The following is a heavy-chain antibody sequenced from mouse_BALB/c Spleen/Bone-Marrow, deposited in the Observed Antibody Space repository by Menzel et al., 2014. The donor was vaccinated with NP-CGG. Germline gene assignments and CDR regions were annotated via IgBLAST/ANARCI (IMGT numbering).Heavy chain of an antibody. Sequence: VQLQQSGAELVRPGASVNPSCKASGYTFTNYWINWLKQRPGQGLEWIGNIYPSDTYTNYNPKFKDKATLTVDKSSTTAYMQLNGPTSEDSAVYYCTRYLYGNMDYWGQGTSVTVSS. CDR2: IYPSDTYT. CDR3: TRYLYGNMDY. J-gene: IGHJ4*01. V-gene: IGHV1-69*02. D-gene: IGHD2-10*02. CDR1: GYTFTNYW.